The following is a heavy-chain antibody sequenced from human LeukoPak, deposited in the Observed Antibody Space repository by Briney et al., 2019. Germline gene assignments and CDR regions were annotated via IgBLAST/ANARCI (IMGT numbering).Heavy chain of an antibody. D-gene: IGHD6-19*01. CDR3: ARGSINSSGWGGGSLFD. J-gene: IGHJ4*02. CDR1: GASTSGYY. V-gene: IGHV4-59*01. Sequence: SSETLSLTCTVSGASTSGYYWSWVRQPPGKGLEWIAYIYSSGTTNYNPSLKSRVTISVDTSKNQFSLKLSSVTAADTAVYYCARGSINSSGWGGGSLFDWGQGTLVTVSS. CDR2: IYSSGTT.